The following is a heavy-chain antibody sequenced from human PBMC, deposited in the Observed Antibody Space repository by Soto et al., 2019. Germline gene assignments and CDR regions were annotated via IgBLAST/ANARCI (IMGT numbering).Heavy chain of an antibody. CDR1: GGTLSSYA. V-gene: IGHV1-69*01. J-gene: IGHJ6*02. CDR2: ISPIFGTA. CDR3: ARSQGGSSSLDIYYYYYYGMDV. Sequence: QVQLVQSGAEVKKPGSSVKVSCKAPGGTLSSYAISWVRQAPGQGLEWMGGISPIFGTANYAQKFQGRVTITADESTSTGYMELSSLRSEDTAVYYCARSQGGSSSLDIYYYYYYGMDVWGQGTTVTVSS. D-gene: IGHD2-15*01.